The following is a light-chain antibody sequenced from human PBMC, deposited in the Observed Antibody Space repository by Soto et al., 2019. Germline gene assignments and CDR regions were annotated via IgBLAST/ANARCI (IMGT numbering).Light chain of an antibody. CDR1: QSVSSSY. V-gene: IGKV3-20*01. J-gene: IGKJ1*01. CDR3: QQYGSSPPVT. Sequence: EIVLTQSPGTLSLSPGERATLSCRASQSVSSSYLAWYQQKPGQAPRLLIYGASSRATGIPDRFSGSGSGTDFTLTISRREPEDFAVYYCQQYGSSPPVTFGQGTKVDIK. CDR2: GAS.